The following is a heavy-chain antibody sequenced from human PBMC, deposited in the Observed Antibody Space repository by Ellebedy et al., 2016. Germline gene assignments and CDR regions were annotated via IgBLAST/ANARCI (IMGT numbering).Heavy chain of an antibody. Sequence: GGSLRLSXAVSGFTFTNAWMNWVRQAPGKGLEWVGRIKTNGEGGTTDYAAPVKGRFSISRDDFKTTLFLQMASLRTEDTAVYYCTTGSVEGYWGQGTLVTVSS. J-gene: IGHJ4*02. CDR2: IKTNGEGGTT. CDR1: GFTFTNAW. V-gene: IGHV3-15*07. D-gene: IGHD4-23*01. CDR3: TTGSVEGY.